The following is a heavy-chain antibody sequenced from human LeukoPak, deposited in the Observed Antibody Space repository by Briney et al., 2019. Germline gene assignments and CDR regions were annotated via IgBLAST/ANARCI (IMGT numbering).Heavy chain of an antibody. CDR1: GGSVSSGSYY. J-gene: IGHJ4*02. CDR2: IYYSGST. D-gene: IGHD6-19*01. V-gene: IGHV4-61*01. Sequence: PSETLSLTCTVSGGSVSSGSYYWSWIRQPPGKGLEWIGYIYYSGSTNYNPSLKSRVTISVDTSKNQFSLKLSSVTVADTAVYYCAREVSSGWSLRGYYFDYWGQGTLVTVSS. CDR3: AREVSSGWSLRGYYFDY.